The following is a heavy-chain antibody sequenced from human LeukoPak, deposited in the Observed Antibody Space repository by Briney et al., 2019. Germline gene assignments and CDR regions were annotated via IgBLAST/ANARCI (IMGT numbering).Heavy chain of an antibody. D-gene: IGHD6-13*01. J-gene: IGHJ4*02. V-gene: IGHV3-23*01. CDR3: AKVGFSSSWPFDY. CDR1: GFTFSSYA. Sequence: PGGSLRLSWAASGFTFSSYAMSWVRQAPGKGLEWVSAISGSGGSTYYADSVKGRFTISRDNSKNTLYLQMNSLRAEDTAVYYCAKVGFSSSWPFDYWGQGTLVTVSS. CDR2: ISGSGGST.